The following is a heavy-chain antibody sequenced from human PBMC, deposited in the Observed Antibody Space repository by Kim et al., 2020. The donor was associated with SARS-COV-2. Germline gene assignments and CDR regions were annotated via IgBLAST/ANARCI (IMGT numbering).Heavy chain of an antibody. J-gene: IGHJ4*02. V-gene: IGHV3-64*02. Sequence: GGSLRLSCLTSGFNFNSYAMYWVRQAPGKGLEFVSAISSDGDVTYYADAVKGRFTISRDSSMNTVYLQMGRLRSEHMAFYYFARSYGPGGHAFGVYDFDHWGQGTLVTFSS. CDR3: ARSYGPGGHAFGVYDFDH. CDR2: ISSDGDVT. D-gene: IGHD3-10*01. CDR1: GFNFNSYA.